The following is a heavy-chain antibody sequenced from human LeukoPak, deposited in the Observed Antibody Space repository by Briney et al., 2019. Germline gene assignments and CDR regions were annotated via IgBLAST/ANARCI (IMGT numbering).Heavy chain of an antibody. V-gene: IGHV3-23*01. J-gene: IGHJ4*02. CDR3: AKGGSYRSQPYFDY. D-gene: IGHD3-16*02. Sequence: PGGSLRLSCAASGFTFSSYWMSWVRQAPGKGLEWVSSISDSGGYTFYADSVKGRFTISRDNSKNTVYLQMNSLRAEDTAVYYCAKGGSYRSQPYFDYWGQGTPVTVSS. CDR2: ISDSGGYT. CDR1: GFTFSSYW.